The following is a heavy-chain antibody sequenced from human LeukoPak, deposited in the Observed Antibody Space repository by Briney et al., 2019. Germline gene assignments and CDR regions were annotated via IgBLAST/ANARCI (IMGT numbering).Heavy chain of an antibody. CDR3: AREHSSADSSGWWRSNHYYYGMDV. V-gene: IGHV3-21*01. D-gene: IGHD6-19*01. J-gene: IGHJ6*02. Sequence: GGSLRLSCAASGFTFSSYSMNWVRQAPGKGLEWVSSISSSSSYIYYADSVKGRFTISRDNAKNSLYLQMNSLRAEDTAVYYCAREHSSADSSGWWRSNHYYYGMDVWGQGTTVTVSS. CDR1: GFTFSSYS. CDR2: ISSSSSYI.